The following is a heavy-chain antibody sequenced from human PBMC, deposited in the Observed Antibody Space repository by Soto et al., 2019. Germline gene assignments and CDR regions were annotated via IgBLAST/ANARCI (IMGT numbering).Heavy chain of an antibody. V-gene: IGHV1-2*04. Sequence: ASVKVSCKASGYTFTGYYMHWVRQAPGQGLEWMGWINPNSGGTNYAQKFQGWVTMTRDTSISTAYMELSRLRSDDTAVYYCARELVPAAAGDKYYYYMDVWGKGTTVTVSS. CDR2: INPNSGGT. CDR1: GYTFTGYY. J-gene: IGHJ6*03. D-gene: IGHD2-2*01. CDR3: ARELVPAAAGDKYYYYMDV.